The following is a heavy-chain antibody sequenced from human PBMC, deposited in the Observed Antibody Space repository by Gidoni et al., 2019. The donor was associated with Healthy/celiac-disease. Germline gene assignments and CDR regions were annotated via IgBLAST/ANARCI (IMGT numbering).Heavy chain of an antibody. CDR3: ARGGHYYGSESGYYGMDV. Sequence: QVQLQESGPGLVKPSQTLSLTCTVSGGSIRSGGYYWSWIRQHPGKGLEWIGYIYYSGSTYYNPSLKSRVTISVDTSKNQFSLKLSSVTAADTAVYYCARGGHYYGSESGYYGMDVWGQGTTVTVSS. CDR2: IYYSGST. CDR1: GGSIRSGGYY. D-gene: IGHD3-10*01. V-gene: IGHV4-31*03. J-gene: IGHJ6*02.